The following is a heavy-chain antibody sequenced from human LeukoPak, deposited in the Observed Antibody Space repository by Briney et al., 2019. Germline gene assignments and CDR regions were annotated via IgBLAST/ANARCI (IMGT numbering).Heavy chain of an antibody. CDR3: ARVVRGVRYFDY. CDR2: MNPNSGNT. CDR1: GYTFTSYD. D-gene: IGHD3-10*01. V-gene: IGHV1-8*01. J-gene: IGHJ4*02. Sequence: GASVKVSCKASGYTFTSYDINWVRQATGQGLEWMGWMNPNSGNTGYAQKFQGRVTITRNTSISTAYMELSSLRSEDTVVYYCARVVRGVRYFDYWGQGTLVTVSS.